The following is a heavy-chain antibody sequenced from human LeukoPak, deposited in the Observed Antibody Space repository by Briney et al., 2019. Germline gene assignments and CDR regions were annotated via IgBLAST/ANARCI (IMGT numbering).Heavy chain of an antibody. CDR1: GYTFTSYG. Sequence: ASVKVSCKASGYTFTSYGISWVRQAPGQGLEWMGWISAYNGNTNYAQKLQGRVTMTTDTSTSTAYMELRSLRSDDTAVYYCAREVPAAIDYYYYYHYMDVWGKGTTVTVSS. J-gene: IGHJ6*03. CDR3: AREVPAAIDYYYYYHYMDV. D-gene: IGHD2-2*01. CDR2: ISAYNGNT. V-gene: IGHV1-18*01.